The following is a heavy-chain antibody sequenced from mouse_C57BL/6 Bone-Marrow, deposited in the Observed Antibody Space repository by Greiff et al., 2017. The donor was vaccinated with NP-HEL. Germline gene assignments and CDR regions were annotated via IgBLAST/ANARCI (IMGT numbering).Heavy chain of an antibody. Sequence: QVQLKQPGAELVKPGASVKLSCKASGYTFTSYLMHWVKQRPGRGLEWIGRIDPNSGGTKYNEKFKSKATLTVDKPSSTAYMQLNSLTSEDSAVYYWARYYYGSSSFDYWGQGTTLTVSS. CDR2: IDPNSGGT. D-gene: IGHD1-1*01. J-gene: IGHJ2*01. V-gene: IGHV1-72*01. CDR3: ARYYYGSSSFDY. CDR1: GYTFTSYL.